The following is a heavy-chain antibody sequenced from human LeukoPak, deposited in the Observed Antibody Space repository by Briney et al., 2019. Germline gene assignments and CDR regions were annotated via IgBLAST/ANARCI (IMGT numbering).Heavy chain of an antibody. D-gene: IGHD1-26*01. CDR3: ARQGASDP. J-gene: IGHJ5*02. V-gene: IGHV4-39*01. Sequence: SETLSLTCTVSGGSISSTNYYWAWIRQPPGKGLEWIGSIYYSGSTYYNPSLKSRVTISVDTSKNQFSLKLSSVTAADTAVYYCARQGASDPWGQGTLVTVSS. CDR2: IYYSGST. CDR1: GGSISSTNYY.